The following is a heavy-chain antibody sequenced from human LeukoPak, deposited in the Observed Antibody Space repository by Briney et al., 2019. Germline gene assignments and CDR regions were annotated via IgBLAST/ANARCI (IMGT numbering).Heavy chain of an antibody. V-gene: IGHV3-23*01. D-gene: IGHD3-22*01. Sequence: PGGSLRLSCAASGFTFSSYAMSGVRQAPGKGLEWVSAISGSGGSTYYADSVKGRFTISRDNSKNTLYLQMNSLRAEDTAVYYCAKDRRAYYDSSGYYYVFDYWGQGTLVTVSS. CDR2: ISGSGGST. CDR3: AKDRRAYYDSSGYYYVFDY. J-gene: IGHJ4*02. CDR1: GFTFSSYA.